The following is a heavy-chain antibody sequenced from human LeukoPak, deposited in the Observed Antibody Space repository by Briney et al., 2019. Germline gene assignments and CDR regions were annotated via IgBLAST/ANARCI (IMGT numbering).Heavy chain of an antibody. D-gene: IGHD3-3*01. CDR2: IYYSGST. J-gene: IGHJ4*02. CDR3: ARQRFLEWYFDY. Sequence: SETLSLTCTVSGGSISSYYWSWIRQSPGKGLEWIGYIYYSGSTNYNPSLKGRVTISVDTSKNQFSLKLSSVTAADTAVYYCARQRFLEWYFDYWGQGTLVTVSS. CDR1: GGSISSYY. V-gene: IGHV4-59*08.